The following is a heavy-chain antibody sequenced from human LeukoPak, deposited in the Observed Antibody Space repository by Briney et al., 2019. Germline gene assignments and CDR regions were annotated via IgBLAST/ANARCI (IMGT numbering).Heavy chain of an antibody. D-gene: IGHD1-26*01. V-gene: IGHV4-34*01. CDR3: ARGRVGAKYWFDP. J-gene: IGHJ5*02. Sequence: ASETLSLTCAVYGGSFSGYYWSWIRQPPGKGLEWIGEINHSGSTNYNPSLKSRVTISVDTSKNQFSLKLSSVTAADTAVYYCARGRVGAKYWFDPWGQGTLVTVSS. CDR1: GGSFSGYY. CDR2: INHSGST.